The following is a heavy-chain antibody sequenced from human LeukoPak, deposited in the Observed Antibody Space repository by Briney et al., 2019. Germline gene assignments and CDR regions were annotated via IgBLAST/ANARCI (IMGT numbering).Heavy chain of an antibody. CDR2: MNPNSGNT. J-gene: IGHJ4*02. V-gene: IGHV1-8*02. CDR1: GYTFTSYY. CDR3: ARVQPRYNWNYGAYFDY. D-gene: IGHD1-7*01. Sequence: ASVKVSCKASGYTFTSYYMHWVRQAPGQGLEWMGWMNPNSGNTGYAQKFQGRVTMTRNTSISTAYMELSSLRSEDTAVYYCARVQPRYNWNYGAYFDYWGQGTLVTVSS.